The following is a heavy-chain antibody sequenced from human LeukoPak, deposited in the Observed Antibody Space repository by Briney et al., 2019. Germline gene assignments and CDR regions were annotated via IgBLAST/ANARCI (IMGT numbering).Heavy chain of an antibody. Sequence: PGGSLRLSCAASGFTFSDSYMTWIRQAPGKGLEWVSYISNSGSSIYYADSVKGRFTTSRDNAKSSLYLQMNSLRAEDTAVYYCASGRWNDGIAKWGQGTLVTVSS. CDR2: ISNSGSSI. V-gene: IGHV3-11*01. J-gene: IGHJ4*02. D-gene: IGHD1-1*01. CDR1: GFTFSDSY. CDR3: ASGRWNDGIAK.